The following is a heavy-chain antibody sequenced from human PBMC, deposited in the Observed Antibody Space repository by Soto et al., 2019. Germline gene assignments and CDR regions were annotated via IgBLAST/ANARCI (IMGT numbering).Heavy chain of an antibody. Sequence: SLRLSCAASGFTFSSYSMNWVRQAPGKGLEWVSSISSSSSYIYYADSVKGRFTISRDNAKNSLYLQMNSLRAEDTAVYYCAGEALRNYDTPVVPWGQGTLVTVSS. J-gene: IGHJ5*02. CDR1: GFTFSSYS. CDR2: ISSSSSYI. D-gene: IGHD3-9*01. V-gene: IGHV3-21*01. CDR3: AGEALRNYDTPVVP.